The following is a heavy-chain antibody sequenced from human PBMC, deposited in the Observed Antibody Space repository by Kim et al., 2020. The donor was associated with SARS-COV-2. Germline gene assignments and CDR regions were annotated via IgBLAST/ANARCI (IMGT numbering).Heavy chain of an antibody. D-gene: IGHD3-10*01. J-gene: IGHJ5*02. CDR3: ARHRITMVRFDP. V-gene: IGHV1-18*01. Sequence: YAQKLQGRVTMTTDTSTSTAYMELRSLRSDDTAVYYCARHRITMVRFDPWGQGTLVTVSS.